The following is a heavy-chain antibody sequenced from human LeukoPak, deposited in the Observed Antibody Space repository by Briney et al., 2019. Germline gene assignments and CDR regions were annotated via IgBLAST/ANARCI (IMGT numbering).Heavy chain of an antibody. J-gene: IGHJ3*01. CDR1: GFAFTEYW. CDR3: ARTEYCSPTSCKYASF. V-gene: IGHV3-7*01. D-gene: IGHD2-2*01. CDR2: INQDGSET. Sequence: GGSLRLSCAASGFAFTEYWMSWVRQAPGKGLEWVANINQDGSETYYVDSVEGRFTISRDNAKNTLYLQMNSLRAEDTAVYYCARTEYCSPTSCKYASFWGQGTMVTVSS.